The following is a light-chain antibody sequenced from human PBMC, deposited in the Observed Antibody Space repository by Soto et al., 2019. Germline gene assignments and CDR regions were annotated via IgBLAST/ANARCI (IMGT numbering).Light chain of an antibody. Sequence: EIVLTQSPDTLSLSPGERATLSCRASQSVSSSYLAWYQQKPGQAPRLLIYGASSRASGIPDRFVGSGSGTDFTLTIARLEPEDFAVYYCQEYDISPPITFGQGTRLEIK. CDR2: GAS. V-gene: IGKV3-20*01. CDR3: QEYDISPPIT. J-gene: IGKJ5*01. CDR1: QSVSSSY.